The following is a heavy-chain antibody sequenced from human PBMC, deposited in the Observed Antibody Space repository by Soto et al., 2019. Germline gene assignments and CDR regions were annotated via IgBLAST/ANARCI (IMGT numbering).Heavy chain of an antibody. D-gene: IGHD6-19*01. CDR1: GHSLSSGGYY. V-gene: IGHV4-31*03. J-gene: IGHJ4*02. CDR2: IYFTGTA. CDR3: ARDWGSSGWPN. Sequence: SETLSLTCTVSGHSLSSGGYYWSWIRQHPGKGLEWVGYIYFTGTALYNPSLKSRLAISVDTSKNQFSLKLTSVTAADTAVYYCARDWGSSGWPNWGQGVLVTVSS.